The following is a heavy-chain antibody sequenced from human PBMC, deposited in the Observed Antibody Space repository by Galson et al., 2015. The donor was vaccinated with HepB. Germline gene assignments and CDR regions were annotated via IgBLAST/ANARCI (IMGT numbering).Heavy chain of an antibody. CDR1: GFTFSAHA. CDR3: ARDAGYDSRGYFPYY. Sequence: SLRLSCAASGFTFSAHAMHWVRQAPGKGLDWVAVVSYDGSSKFYADSVKGRFTISRDNSKKTLYLQMNSLRVEDTAVYHCARDAGYDSRGYFPYYWGQGTLVTVSS. V-gene: IGHV3-30-3*01. D-gene: IGHD3-22*01. J-gene: IGHJ4*02. CDR2: VSYDGSSK.